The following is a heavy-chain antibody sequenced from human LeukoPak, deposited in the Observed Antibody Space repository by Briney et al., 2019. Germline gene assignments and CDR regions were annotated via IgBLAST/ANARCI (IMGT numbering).Heavy chain of an antibody. CDR2: IKQDGSAK. CDR3: GKNMDV. CDR1: GFTFSSYW. J-gene: IGHJ6*02. Sequence: GGSLRLSCAGSGFTFSSYWMSWVRQAPGEGLEWVANIKQDGSAKYYVDSVKGRFTISRDNAKNSLYLEMNSLRAGDTAVYYCGKNMDVWGQGTTVTVSS. V-gene: IGHV3-7*01.